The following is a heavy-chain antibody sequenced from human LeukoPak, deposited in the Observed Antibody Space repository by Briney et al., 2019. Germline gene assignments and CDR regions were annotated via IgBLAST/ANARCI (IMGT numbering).Heavy chain of an antibody. V-gene: IGHV3-21*06. CDR1: GFTFSDYS. D-gene: IGHD6-13*01. CDR2: IFRRNSYI. CDR3: ARVSRVAYSSSWYLDY. J-gene: IGHJ4*02. Sequence: GGSVRLSCAASGFTFSDYSMNWARQAPGKGLEWVSSIFRRNSYIYYSDSVKGRFTISRDDAKNSLYLQMNSLRADDTAMYYCARVSRVAYSSSWYLDYWGQGTLVTVSS.